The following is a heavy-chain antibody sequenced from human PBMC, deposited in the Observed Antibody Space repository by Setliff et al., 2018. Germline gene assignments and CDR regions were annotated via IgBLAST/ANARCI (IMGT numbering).Heavy chain of an antibody. D-gene: IGHD3-3*01. CDR3: ARHKAGITIFGVVINPDAFDI. J-gene: IGHJ3*02. CDR2: IDHSGST. Sequence: PSETLSLTCAVSGYSISSGYYWGWIRQPPGKGLEWIGSIDHSGSTHYNPSLKSRVTISVDTAKNQFSLKLRSVTAADTAVYYCARHKAGITIFGVVINPDAFDIWGQGTMVTVSS. CDR1: GYSISSGYY. V-gene: IGHV4-38-2*01.